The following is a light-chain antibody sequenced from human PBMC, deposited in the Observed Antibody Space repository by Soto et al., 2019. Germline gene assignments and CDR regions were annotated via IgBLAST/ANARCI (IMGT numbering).Light chain of an antibody. CDR2: EVS. J-gene: IGLJ3*02. CDR3: YSFTSSTTWV. Sequence: QSALTQPASVSGSPGQSIALSCTGTSSDVGAYSYVSWYQQHPGKAPKLMIYEVSNRPSGVSNRFSGSKSDNTASLTISGLQAEDEADYYCYSFTSSTTWVFGGGTKLTVL. CDR1: SSDVGAYSY. V-gene: IGLV2-14*01.